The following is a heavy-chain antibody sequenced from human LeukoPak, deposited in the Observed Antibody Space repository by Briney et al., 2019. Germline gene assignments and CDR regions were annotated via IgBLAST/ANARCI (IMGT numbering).Heavy chain of an antibody. J-gene: IGHJ4*02. Sequence: GGSLRLSCTASGFTFSDYEMDWVRQAPGKGLEWVSYISSDGSTIYYADSVKGRFTISRDNAKNSLYLQMNSLRAEDTAVYYCAGAIYHLDYWGQGTLVTVSS. CDR1: GFTFSDYE. D-gene: IGHD3-16*02. CDR3: AGAIYHLDY. CDR2: ISSDGSTI. V-gene: IGHV3-48*03.